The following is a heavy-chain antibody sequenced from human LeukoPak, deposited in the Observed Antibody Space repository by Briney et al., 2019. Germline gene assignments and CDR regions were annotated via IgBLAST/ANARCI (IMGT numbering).Heavy chain of an antibody. CDR1: GGSFSGYY. Sequence: PSETLSLTCAVYGGSFSGYYWSWIRQPPGKGLEWIGEINHSGSTNYNPSLKSRDTISVDTSKNQFSLKLSSVTAADTAVYYCARAYIVLMVYASYFDYWGQGTLVTVSS. V-gene: IGHV4-34*01. J-gene: IGHJ4*02. D-gene: IGHD2-8*01. CDR3: ARAYIVLMVYASYFDY. CDR2: INHSGST.